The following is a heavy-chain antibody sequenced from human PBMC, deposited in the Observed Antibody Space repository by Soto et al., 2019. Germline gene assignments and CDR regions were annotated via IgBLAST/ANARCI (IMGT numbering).Heavy chain of an antibody. CDR1: GDSVSSNSAA. CDR2: TYYRSKWYN. Sequence: KQSQTLSLTCAISGDSVSSNSAAWNWIRQSPSRGLEWLGRTYYRSKWYNDYAVSVKSRITINPDTSKNQFSLQLNSVTPEDTAVYYCARELGANYDFWSGYPNWFDPWGQGTLVTVSS. J-gene: IGHJ5*02. CDR3: ARELGANYDFWSGYPNWFDP. D-gene: IGHD3-3*01. V-gene: IGHV6-1*01.